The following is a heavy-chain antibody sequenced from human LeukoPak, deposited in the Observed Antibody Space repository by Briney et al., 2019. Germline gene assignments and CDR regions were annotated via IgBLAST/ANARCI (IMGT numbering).Heavy chain of an antibody. CDR1: GYTLTELS. J-gene: IGHJ6*02. CDR3: ATIPAAFGRYYLYGMDV. CDR2: FDPEDGET. D-gene: IGHD3-9*01. Sequence: ASVKVSCKVSGYTLTELSIHWVRQAPGKGLEWMGRFDPEDGETIYAQKFQGRVTMTEDTSTDTAYMELSSLRSEDTAVYYSATIPAAFGRYYLYGMDVWGQGTTVTVSS. V-gene: IGHV1-24*01.